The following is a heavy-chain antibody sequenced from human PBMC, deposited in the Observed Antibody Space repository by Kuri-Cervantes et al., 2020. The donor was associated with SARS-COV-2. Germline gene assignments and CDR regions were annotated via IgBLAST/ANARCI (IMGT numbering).Heavy chain of an antibody. J-gene: IGHJ4*02. CDR1: GGSISSHY. CDR3: ARHDLRAGDDFWSGYYFDY. D-gene: IGHD3-3*01. CDR2: FDYTGST. V-gene: IGHV4-59*08. Sequence: SETLSLTCTVSGGSISSHYWSWIRQPPGKGLEWIAYFDYTGSTFYNPSLKSRVTISVDTSKNQFSLKLSSVTAADTAVYYCARHDLRAGDDFWSGYYFDYWGQGTLVTVSS.